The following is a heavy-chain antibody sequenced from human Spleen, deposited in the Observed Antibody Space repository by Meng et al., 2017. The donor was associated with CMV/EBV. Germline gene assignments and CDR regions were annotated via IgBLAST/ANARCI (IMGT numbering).Heavy chain of an antibody. CDR3: ARDIAPGGGAPTGTDWFDP. J-gene: IGHJ5*02. CDR1: GFSLSKFG. CDR2: ISSSSSYI. D-gene: IGHD3-9*01. V-gene: IGHV3-21*01. Sequence: GGSLRLSCVASGFSLSKFGIHWVRQAPGKGLEWVSSISSSSSYIYYADSVKGRFTISRDNAKNSLYLQMNSLRAEDTAVYYCARDIAPGGGAPTGTDWFDPWGQGTLVTVSS.